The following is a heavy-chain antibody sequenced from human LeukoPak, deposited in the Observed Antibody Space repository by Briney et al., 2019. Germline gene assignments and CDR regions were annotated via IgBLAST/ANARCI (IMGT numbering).Heavy chain of an antibody. CDR2: ISSSGSTI. D-gene: IGHD2-21*02. J-gene: IGHJ4*02. CDR3: ARTPGGRGYCGGDCFTFDY. Sequence: GGSLRLSCAASGSTFSSYEMNWVRQAPGKGLEWVSYISSSGSTIYYADSVKGRFTISRDNAKNSLYLQMNSLRAEDTAVYYCARTPGGRGYCGGDCFTFDYWGQGTLVTVSS. CDR1: GSTFSSYE. V-gene: IGHV3-48*03.